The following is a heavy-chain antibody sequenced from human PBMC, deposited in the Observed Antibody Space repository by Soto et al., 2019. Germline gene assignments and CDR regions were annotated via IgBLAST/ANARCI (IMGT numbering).Heavy chain of an antibody. CDR1: GDSVSSNSAA. CDR3: AREEKKYYDFWSGYHTFDY. CDR2: TYYRSKWYN. J-gene: IGHJ4*02. Sequence: PSQTLSLTCVISGDSVSSNSAAWNWIRQSPSRGLEWLGRTYYRSKWYNDYAVSVKSRITINPDTSKNQFSLQLNSVTPEDTAVYYCAREEKKYYDFWSGYHTFDYWGQGTLVTVSS. V-gene: IGHV6-1*01. D-gene: IGHD3-3*01.